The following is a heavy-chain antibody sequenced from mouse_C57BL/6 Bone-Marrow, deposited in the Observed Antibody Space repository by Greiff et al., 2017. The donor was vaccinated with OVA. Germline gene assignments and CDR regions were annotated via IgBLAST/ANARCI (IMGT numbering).Heavy chain of an antibody. CDR2: IRLKSDNSAT. V-gene: IGHV6-3*01. D-gene: IGHD2-4*01. CDR1: GFTFSNYW. CDR3: TYYDYDRWGFDY. Sequence: EVKLEESGGGLVQPGGSMKLSCVASGFTFSNYWMNWVRQSPEKGLEWVAQIRLKSDNSATHYAVSVKGRFTISRDDSKSSVYLQMNNLRAEDTGNYYCTYYDYDRWGFDYWGQGTTLTVAS. J-gene: IGHJ2*01.